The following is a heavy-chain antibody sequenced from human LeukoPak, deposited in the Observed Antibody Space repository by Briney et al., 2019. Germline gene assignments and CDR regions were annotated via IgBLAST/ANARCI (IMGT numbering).Heavy chain of an antibody. J-gene: IGHJ4*02. V-gene: IGHV3-30*18. Sequence: GGSLRLSCAASGFTFSSYGMHWLGQAPGKGLAGVAVISYDGSNKYYADSVKGRFTISRDNSKNTLYLQMNRLRAEDTAVYYCAKDRGREWFSSFDYWGQGTLVTVSS. CDR1: GFTFSSYG. CDR3: AKDRGREWFSSFDY. D-gene: IGHD3-3*01. CDR2: ISYDGSNK.